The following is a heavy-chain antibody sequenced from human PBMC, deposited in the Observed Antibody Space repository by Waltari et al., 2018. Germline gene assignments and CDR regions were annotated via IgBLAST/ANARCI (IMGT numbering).Heavy chain of an antibody. V-gene: IGHV3-53*01. CDR3: TTRVAISGVPGMPDY. J-gene: IGHJ4*02. D-gene: IGHD2-15*01. Sequence: EVQLVESGGGLIQAGGSLRRSCAASGFTVSSTYMAWVRQAPGKGLESVAISYSHGTTSYADSVKGRFTISRDNSKNTLFLQMSSVRVDDTAMYYCTTRVAISGVPGMPDYWGQGTLVTVSS. CDR1: GFTVSSTY. CDR2: SYSHGTT.